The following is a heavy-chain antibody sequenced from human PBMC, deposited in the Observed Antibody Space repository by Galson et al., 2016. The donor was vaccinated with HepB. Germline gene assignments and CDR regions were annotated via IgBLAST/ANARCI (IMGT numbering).Heavy chain of an antibody. V-gene: IGHV3-30*04. CDR1: GFTFSSYA. J-gene: IGHJ6*04. Sequence: SLRLSCAASGFTFSSYAMHWVRQAPGGGLDWVAVISYSGSDKYYAESVKGRFTISRDNFKKTLYLQMNSLRPEETAVYYCARVGDAWSGYAEEDYSGMDVWGKGTTVTVSS. CDR3: ARVGDAWSGYAEEDYSGMDV. D-gene: IGHD3-3*01. CDR2: ISYSGSDK.